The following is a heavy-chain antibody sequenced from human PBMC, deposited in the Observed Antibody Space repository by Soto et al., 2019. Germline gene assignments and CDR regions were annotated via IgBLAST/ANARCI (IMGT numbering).Heavy chain of an antibody. J-gene: IGHJ1*01. V-gene: IGHV1-18*01. Sequence: ASVKVSCKASGYTFTSYGISWVRQAPGQGHERMGWISAYNGNTNYAQKLQGRVTMTTDTSTSTAYMELRSLRSDDTAVYYCASPGSSWEPEYFQHWGQGTLVTVSS. CDR1: GYTFTSYG. CDR2: ISAYNGNT. D-gene: IGHD6-13*01. CDR3: ASPGSSWEPEYFQH.